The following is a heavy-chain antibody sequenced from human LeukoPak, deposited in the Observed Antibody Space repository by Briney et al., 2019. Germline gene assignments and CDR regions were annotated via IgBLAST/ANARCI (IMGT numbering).Heavy chain of an antibody. D-gene: IGHD2-21*02. CDR1: GFTFSSYA. J-gene: IGHJ4*02. Sequence: GGSLRLSCAASGFTFSSYAMHWVRKAPGKGLEWVAVISYDGSNKYYADSVKGRFTISRDNSKNTLYLQMNSLRAEDTAVYYCARGVPQAYCGGDCYSYFDYWGQGTLVTVSS. CDR2: ISYDGSNK. V-gene: IGHV3-30-3*01. CDR3: ARGVPQAYCGGDCYSYFDY.